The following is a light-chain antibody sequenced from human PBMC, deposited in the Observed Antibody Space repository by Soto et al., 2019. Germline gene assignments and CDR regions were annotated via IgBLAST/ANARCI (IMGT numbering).Light chain of an antibody. Sequence: QSVLTQPASVSGCRGQSITISCVGRNTDVGQDKSVSWYQQGPGKAPKLLIFEVTNRPSGVSSRFSGSRSGNTASLTISGLQPDDEGDYFCVSYTDTDTLVFGTGTKVTVL. CDR2: EVT. V-gene: IGLV2-14*01. CDR1: NTDVGQDKS. J-gene: IGLJ1*01. CDR3: VSYTDTDTLV.